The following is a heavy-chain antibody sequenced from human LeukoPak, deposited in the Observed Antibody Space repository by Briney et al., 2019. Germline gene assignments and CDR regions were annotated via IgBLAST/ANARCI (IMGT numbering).Heavy chain of an antibody. D-gene: IGHD3-10*01. CDR3: ARRGLWFGELQTY. Sequence: SETLSLTCAVYGGSFSGYHWSWIRQPPGKGLEWIGEINHSGSTNYNPSLKSRVTISVDTSKNQFSLKLSSVTAADTAVYYCARRGLWFGELQTYWGQGTLVTVSS. CDR2: INHSGST. V-gene: IGHV4-34*01. J-gene: IGHJ4*02. CDR1: GGSFSGYH.